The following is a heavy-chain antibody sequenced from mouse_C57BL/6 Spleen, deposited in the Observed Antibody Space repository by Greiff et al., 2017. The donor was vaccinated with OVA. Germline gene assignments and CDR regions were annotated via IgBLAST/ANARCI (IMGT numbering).Heavy chain of an antibody. CDR2: IYPGSGNT. CDR3: ARSWFNYDYDVFDY. CDR1: GYTFTDYY. D-gene: IGHD2-4*01. Sequence: QVQLQQSGAELVRPGASVKLSCKASGYTFTDYYINWVKQRPGQGLEWIARIYPGSGNTYYNEKFKGKATLTAEKSSSTAYMQLSSLTSEDSAVYFCARSWFNYDYDVFDYWGQGTTLTVSS. J-gene: IGHJ2*01. V-gene: IGHV1-76*01.